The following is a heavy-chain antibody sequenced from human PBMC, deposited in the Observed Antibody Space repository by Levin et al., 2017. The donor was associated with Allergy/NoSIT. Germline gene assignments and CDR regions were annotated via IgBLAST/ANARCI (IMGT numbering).Heavy chain of an antibody. CDR3: ARVGRLGSSGWGCFDF. D-gene: IGHD6-19*01. CDR1: GDSVSSKSAA. CDR2: TYFRSKWYN. Sequence: SQTLSLTCAISGDSVSSKSAAWNWIRQSPSRGLEWLGRTYFRSKWYNDYAVSMKSRISINPDTSKNHFSLQLNSVTPEDTAVYYCARVGRLGSSGWGCFDFWGQGTLVTVSS. J-gene: IGHJ4*02. V-gene: IGHV6-1*01.